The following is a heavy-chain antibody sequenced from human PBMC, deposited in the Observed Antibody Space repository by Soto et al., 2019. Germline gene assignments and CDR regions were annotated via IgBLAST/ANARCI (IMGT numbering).Heavy chain of an antibody. D-gene: IGHD3-3*01. CDR2: IRGSGGTT. CDR1: GFTFSSYA. CDR3: AKDISRSGSVTSRVSFDY. V-gene: IGHV3-23*01. Sequence: EVQLLESGGGLVQPGGSLRLSCAASGFTFSSYAMSWVRQSPGKGLEWVSAIRGSGGTTYYADSVKGRFTISRDNSKNPLCLQMNSRSAEDTAVYYCAKDISRSGSVTSRVSFDYWGQGTLVTVSS. J-gene: IGHJ4*02.